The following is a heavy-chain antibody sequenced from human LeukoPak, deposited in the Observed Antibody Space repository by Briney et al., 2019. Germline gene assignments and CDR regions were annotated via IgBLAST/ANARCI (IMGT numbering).Heavy chain of an antibody. CDR1: GYTFTSYG. D-gene: IGHD4-17*01. Sequence: GXXVXVSCKASGYTFTSYGISWVRQAPGQGLEWMGWVSAYNGNTNYAQKLQGRVTITTDTSTSTAYMELRSLRSDDTAVYYCARDYYGDYGGDYWGQGXLXTVXS. V-gene: IGHV1-18*01. CDR3: ARDYYGDYGGDY. CDR2: VSAYNGNT. J-gene: IGHJ4*02.